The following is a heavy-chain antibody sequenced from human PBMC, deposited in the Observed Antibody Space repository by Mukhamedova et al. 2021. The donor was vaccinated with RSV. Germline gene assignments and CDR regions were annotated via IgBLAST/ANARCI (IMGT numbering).Heavy chain of an antibody. V-gene: IGHV1-2*02. J-gene: IGHJ4*02. Sequence: EYMGWINPTSGDTKYAQKFQGRVTMTRDTSISTAYMELRNLRSDDTAMYYCAKDGVGYCRRFCSPGVDYWGQGTQVTVSS. CDR2: INPTSGDT. CDR3: AKDGVGYCRRFCSPGVDY. D-gene: IGHD2-15*01.